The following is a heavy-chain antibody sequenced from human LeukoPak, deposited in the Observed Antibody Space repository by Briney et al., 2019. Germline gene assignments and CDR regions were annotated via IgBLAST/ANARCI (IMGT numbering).Heavy chain of an antibody. Sequence: SETLSLTCTVSGGSISSGGYYWSWIRQHPGKGLEWIGYIYYSGSTYYNPSLKSRVTISVDTSENQFSLKLSSVTAADTAVYYCARDPGYSKPVDYWGQGTLVTVSS. D-gene: IGHD6-13*01. CDR1: GGSISSGGYY. V-gene: IGHV4-31*03. CDR3: ARDPGYSKPVDY. CDR2: IYYSGST. J-gene: IGHJ4*02.